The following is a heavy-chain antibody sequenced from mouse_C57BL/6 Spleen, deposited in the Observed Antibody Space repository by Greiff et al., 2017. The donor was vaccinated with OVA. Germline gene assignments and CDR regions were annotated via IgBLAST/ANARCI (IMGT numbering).Heavy chain of an antibody. Sequence: VKLQESGPGLVAPSQSLSITCTVSGFSLTSYGVSWVRQPPGKGLEWLGVIWGDGSTNYHSAPISRLSISKDNTKSQVFLKLNSLQTDDTATCDCAKPVGYGRYLDVWGTGTTVTVSS. CDR3: AKPVGYGRYLDV. J-gene: IGHJ1*03. D-gene: IGHD1-2*01. CDR2: IWGDGST. V-gene: IGHV2-3*01. CDR1: GFSLTSYG.